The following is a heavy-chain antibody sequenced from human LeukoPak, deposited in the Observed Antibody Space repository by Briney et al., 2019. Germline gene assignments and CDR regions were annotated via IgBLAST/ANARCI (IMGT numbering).Heavy chain of an antibody. CDR2: INYSGST. J-gene: IGHJ6*03. V-gene: IGHV4-59*01. Sequence: SETLSLTCTVSGGSISSYYWSWIRQPPGKGLEWIGYINYSGSTNYNPSLKSRVTISVDTSKNQFSLKLSSVTAADTAEYYCARGGEIYYGDYVLAYYYYYMDVWGKGTTVTVSS. CDR3: ARGGEIYYGDYVLAYYYYYMDV. CDR1: GGSISSYY. D-gene: IGHD4-17*01.